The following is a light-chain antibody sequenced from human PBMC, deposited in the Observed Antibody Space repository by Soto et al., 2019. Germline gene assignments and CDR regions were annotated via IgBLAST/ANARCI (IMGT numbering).Light chain of an antibody. Sequence: IQRTQYPSTPSSPSGDTVILTCRASQSVSSWLAWFQQKPGKAPKLLIYKASSLQSGVSSRFSGGGSGTEFTLTISSLQPDDFANYYCQQYGAFCQGTNVDIK. V-gene: IGKV1-5*03. CDR2: KAS. CDR3: QQYGA. J-gene: IGKJ1*01. CDR1: QSVSSW.